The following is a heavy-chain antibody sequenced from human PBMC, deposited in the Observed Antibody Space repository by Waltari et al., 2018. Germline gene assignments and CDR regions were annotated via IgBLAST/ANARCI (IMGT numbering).Heavy chain of an antibody. J-gene: IGHJ5*02. D-gene: IGHD6-13*01. Sequence: VLLVESGGGLVQPGGSLRLSCAASGFHFYDYAMPWVRHVPGKGLEWVSGINWNSDSIGYAASVKGRFTISRDNGMSSLYLQMNSLRIEDTAFYYCARGEGSSWSLNWFDPWGQGTLVTVSS. CDR3: ARGEGSSWSLNWFDP. V-gene: IGHV3-9*01. CDR1: GFHFYDYA. CDR2: INWNSDSI.